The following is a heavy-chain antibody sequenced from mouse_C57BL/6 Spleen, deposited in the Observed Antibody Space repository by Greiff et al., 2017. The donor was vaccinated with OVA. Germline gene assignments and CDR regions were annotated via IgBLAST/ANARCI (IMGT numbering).Heavy chain of an antibody. CDR2: ISSGSSTI. CDR3: ARGYSEGSAWFAY. J-gene: IGHJ3*01. V-gene: IGHV5-17*01. Sequence: DVKLVESGGGLVKPGGSLKLSCAASGFTFSDYGMHWVRQAPEKGLEWVAYISSGSSTIYYADTVKGRFTISRDNAKNTLFLQMTSLRSEDTAMYYCARGYSEGSAWFAYWGQGTLVTVSA. CDR1: GFTFSDYG. D-gene: IGHD1-1*01.